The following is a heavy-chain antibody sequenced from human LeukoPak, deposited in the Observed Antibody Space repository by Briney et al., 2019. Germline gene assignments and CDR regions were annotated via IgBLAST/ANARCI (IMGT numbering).Heavy chain of an antibody. J-gene: IGHJ4*02. D-gene: IGHD3-22*01. Sequence: GASVKVSCKASGYTFTSYGISWVRQAPGQGLEWMGRIIPIFGTANYAQKFQSRVTITTDESTSTAYMELSSLRSEDTAVYYCARGPYDTGARHFDYWGQGTLVTVSS. CDR1: GYTFTSYG. V-gene: IGHV1-69*05. CDR3: ARGPYDTGARHFDY. CDR2: IIPIFGTA.